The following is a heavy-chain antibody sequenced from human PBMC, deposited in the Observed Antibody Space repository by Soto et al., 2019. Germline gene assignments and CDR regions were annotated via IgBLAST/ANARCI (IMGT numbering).Heavy chain of an antibody. D-gene: IGHD3-22*01. J-gene: IGHJ4*02. CDR2: ISYDGSNK. Sequence: PGGSLRLSCAASGFTFSSYAMRWVRQAPGKGLEWVAVISYDGSNKYYADSVKGRFTISRDNSKNTLYLQMNSLRAEDTAVYYCGKEDGPPINEFESSVYYGGPIDYWGQGTLVTVSS. V-gene: IGHV3-30-3*01. CDR1: GFTFSSYA. CDR3: GKEDGPPINEFESSVYYGGPIDY.